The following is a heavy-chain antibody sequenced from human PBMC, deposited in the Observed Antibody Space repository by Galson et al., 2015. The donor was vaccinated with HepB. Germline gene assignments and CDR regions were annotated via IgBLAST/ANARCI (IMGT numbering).Heavy chain of an antibody. CDR2: IIPILGIA. D-gene: IGHD4-11*01. CDR3: AREFDSVDYPSAEYFQH. Sequence: SVKVSCKASGGTFSSYAISWVRQAPGQGLEWMGRIIPILGIANYAQKFQGRVTITADKSTSTAYMELSSLRSEDTAVYYCAREFDSVDYPSAEYFQHWGQGTLVTVSS. CDR1: GGTFSSYA. V-gene: IGHV1-69*04. J-gene: IGHJ1*01.